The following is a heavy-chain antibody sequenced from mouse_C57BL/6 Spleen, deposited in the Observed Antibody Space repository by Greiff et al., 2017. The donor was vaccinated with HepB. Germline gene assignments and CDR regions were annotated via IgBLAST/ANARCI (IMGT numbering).Heavy chain of an antibody. CDR2: IDPSDSYT. V-gene: IGHV1-50*01. CDR1: GYTFTSYW. Sequence: QVQLQQPGAELVKPGASVKLSCKASGYTFTSYWMQWVKQRPGQGLEWIGEIDPSDSYTNYNQKFKGKATLTVDTSSSTAYMQLSSLTSEDSAVYYCARSGGDRFGYWGQGTTLTVSS. D-gene: IGHD3-3*01. CDR3: ARSGGDRFGY. J-gene: IGHJ2*01.